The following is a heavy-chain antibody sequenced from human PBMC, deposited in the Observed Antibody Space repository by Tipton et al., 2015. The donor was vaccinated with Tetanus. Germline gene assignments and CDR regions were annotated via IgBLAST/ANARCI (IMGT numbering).Heavy chain of an antibody. J-gene: IGHJ6*02. V-gene: IGHV4-4*02. Sequence: TLSLTCVVSGGSINSSDWWTWVRQPPGKGLEWIGEIHHSGSTNYNPSLKSRVTLSVDKSKNQFSLKVTSVTAADSAVYYCARVVEVAVAGMGLYYYYGMDVWGQGTTVTVSS. D-gene: IGHD6-19*01. CDR2: IHHSGST. CDR1: GGSINSSDW. CDR3: ARVVEVAVAGMGLYYYYGMDV.